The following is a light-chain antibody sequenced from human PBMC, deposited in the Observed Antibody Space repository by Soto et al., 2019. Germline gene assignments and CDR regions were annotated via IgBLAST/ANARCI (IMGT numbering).Light chain of an antibody. V-gene: IGLV2-11*01. CDR1: SNDVGDYDY. CDR3: CSYAGGYTFV. J-gene: IGLJ1*01. CDR2: DVN. Sequence: QSALTQPRSVSGSPGQSVTISCTGTSNDVGDYDYVSWYQQYPGKAPKLIIYDVNKRPSGFPDRFSGSKSGNTASLTISALQADDEADYYCCSYAGGYTFVFGTGTELTVL.